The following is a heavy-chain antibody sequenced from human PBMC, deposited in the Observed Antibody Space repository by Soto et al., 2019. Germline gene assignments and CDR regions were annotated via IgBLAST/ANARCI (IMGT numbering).Heavy chain of an antibody. V-gene: IGHV1-3*01. Sequence: QVQLVQSGAEVKKPGASVKVSCKASGYTFTSYAMHWVRQAPGQRLEWMGWINAGNCNTKYSQKFQGRVTITRDTSASTAYMELSSLRSEDTAVYYCARGRDIYFDYWGQGTLVTVSS. CDR3: ARGRDIYFDY. D-gene: IGHD2-15*01. J-gene: IGHJ4*02. CDR1: GYTFTSYA. CDR2: INAGNCNT.